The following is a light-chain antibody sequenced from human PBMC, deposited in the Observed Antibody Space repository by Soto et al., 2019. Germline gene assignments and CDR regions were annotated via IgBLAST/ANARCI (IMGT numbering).Light chain of an antibody. V-gene: IGKV1-39*01. J-gene: IGKJ1*01. CDR2: TAS. CDR1: QNIATY. Sequence: DIQMTQSPSSLSASVGDRVTITCRASQNIATYLNWYQQTPGKAPKLLIYTASTLQSGVPSRFSGSGSGTDFTLTISSLQPEDFATFYCQQANSYPWTFGQGTKVDIK. CDR3: QQANSYPWT.